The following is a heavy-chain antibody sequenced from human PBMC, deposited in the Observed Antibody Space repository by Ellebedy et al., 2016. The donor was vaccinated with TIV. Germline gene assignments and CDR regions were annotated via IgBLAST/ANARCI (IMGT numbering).Heavy chain of an antibody. CDR3: ARAPGRWAPAGPTRKWILDDAFDI. V-gene: IGHV5-51*01. Sequence: GESLKISCQGSGYNSADYWIAWVRQMPGKGLELMGIVNPIDSHAKSSPSFQGQVTMSLDKSTNTAYLQWSSLKASDSALYYCARAPGRWAPAGPTRKWILDDAFDIWGQGTMVTVSS. CDR2: VNPIDSHA. CDR1: GYNSADYW. J-gene: IGHJ3*02. D-gene: IGHD6-13*01.